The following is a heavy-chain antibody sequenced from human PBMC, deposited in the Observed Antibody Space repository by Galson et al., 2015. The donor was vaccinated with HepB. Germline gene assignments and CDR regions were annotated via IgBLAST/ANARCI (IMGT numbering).Heavy chain of an antibody. D-gene: IGHD2/OR15-2a*01. CDR3: ARDLWQAGHYFGMDV. V-gene: IGHV3-23*01. Sequence: SLRLSCAASGLPFHNYTMNWVRQAPGKGLEWVSSITGSGHRTYYAKSVRGRFSISRDNSKNTVFLQMSGLRADDTAIYYCARDLWQAGHYFGMDVWGQGTTITVSS. J-gene: IGHJ6*02. CDR2: ITGSGHRT. CDR1: GLPFHNYT.